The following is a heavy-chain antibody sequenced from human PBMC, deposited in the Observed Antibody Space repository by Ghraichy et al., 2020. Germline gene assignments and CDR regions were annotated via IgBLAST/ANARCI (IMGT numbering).Heavy chain of an antibody. CDR2: TYYNGST. J-gene: IGHJ3*02. CDR1: GGFIDPYK. CDR3: ARAWSALDI. V-gene: IGHV4-59*01. D-gene: IGHD2-8*01. Sequence: GSLRLSCTVSGGFIDPYKWSWVRQPPGKGLEWIGYTYYNGSTNYNASLQSRVTISADTSKNQCSLTLMSVSAADTAMYYCARAWSALDIWGQGTMVTGSS.